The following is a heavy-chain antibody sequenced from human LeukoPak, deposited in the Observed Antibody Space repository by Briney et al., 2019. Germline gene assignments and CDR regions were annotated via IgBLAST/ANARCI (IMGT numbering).Heavy chain of an antibody. D-gene: IGHD5-18*01. CDR1: GYSISSGYY. V-gene: IGHV4-38-2*02. CDR2: IYHSGST. Sequence: SETLSLTCTVSGYSISSGYYWGWIRQPPGKGLEWIGSIYHSGSTYYNPSLKSRVTISVDTSKNQFSLKLSSVTAADTAVHYCARTEESGYSYRYFGYYYYMDVWGKGTTVTVSS. CDR3: ARTEESGYSYRYFGYYYYMDV. J-gene: IGHJ6*03.